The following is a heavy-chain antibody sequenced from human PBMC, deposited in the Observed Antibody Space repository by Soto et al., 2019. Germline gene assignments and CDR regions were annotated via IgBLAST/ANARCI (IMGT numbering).Heavy chain of an antibody. CDR2: IYNSGST. CDR3: ARHPSDFWFDP. J-gene: IGHJ5*02. V-gene: IGHV4-59*08. Sequence: PSETLSLTCTVSGGSISSYYWSWVRQPPGRGLEWIGFIYNSGSTNYNPSLKSRVTVSVDTSKNQFSLKLSSVTAADTAVYYCARHPSDFWFDPWGQGTLVTVSS. D-gene: IGHD2-21*02. CDR1: GGSISSYY.